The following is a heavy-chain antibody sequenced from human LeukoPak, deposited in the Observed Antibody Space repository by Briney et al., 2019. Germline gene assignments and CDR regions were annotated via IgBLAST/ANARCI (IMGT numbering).Heavy chain of an antibody. CDR3: ARDLAVKFDP. J-gene: IGHJ5*02. Sequence: SETLSLTCTVSGGSISSYYWSWIRQPAGKGLGWIGRIYTSGSTNYNPSLKSRITMSVDTSKNQFSLKLSSVTAADTAVYDCARDLAVKFDPWGQGTLVTVSS. D-gene: IGHD6-19*01. V-gene: IGHV4-4*07. CDR1: GGSISSYY. CDR2: IYTSGST.